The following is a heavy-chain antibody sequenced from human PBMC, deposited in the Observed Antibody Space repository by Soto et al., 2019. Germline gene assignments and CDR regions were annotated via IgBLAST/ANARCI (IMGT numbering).Heavy chain of an antibody. CDR3: AKGASLDDILTGADPRLRGYFDY. D-gene: IGHD3-9*01. CDR1: GFTFSSYA. J-gene: IGHJ4*02. V-gene: IGHV3-23*01. Sequence: GVLRLSCAASGFTFSSYAMSWVRQAPGKGLEWVSAISGSGGSTYYADSVKGRFTISRDNSKNTLYLQMNSLRAEDTAVYYCAKGASLDDILTGADPRLRGYFDYWGQGTLVTVSS. CDR2: ISGSGGST.